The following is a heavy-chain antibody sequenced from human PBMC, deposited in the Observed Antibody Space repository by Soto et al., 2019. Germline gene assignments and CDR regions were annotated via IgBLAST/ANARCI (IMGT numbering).Heavy chain of an antibody. CDR2: INHSGST. D-gene: IGHD3-3*01. CDR1: GGSFSGYY. J-gene: IGHJ6*02. Sequence: SETLSLTCAVYGGSFSGYYWSWIRQPPGKGLEWIGEINHSGSTNYNPSLKGRVTISVDTSKNQFSLKLSSVTAADTAVYYCARSATIFGVVIIQSYYYGMDVWGQGTTVTVSS. CDR3: ARSATIFGVVIIQSYYYGMDV. V-gene: IGHV4-34*01.